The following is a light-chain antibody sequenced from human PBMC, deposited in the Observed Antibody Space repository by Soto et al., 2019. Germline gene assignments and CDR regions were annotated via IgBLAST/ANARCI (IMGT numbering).Light chain of an antibody. CDR3: QQYGSSPTWT. CDR1: QSANIY. CDR2: GAS. Sequence: EIVLTQSPATVSLSPGERVTLSCRASQSANIYLAWYQQKPGQAPRLLIYGASTRATGIPDRFSGSGSGTDFTLTISGLEPEDSAVYYCQQYGSSPTWTFGQGTKVDIK. J-gene: IGKJ1*01. V-gene: IGKV3-20*01.